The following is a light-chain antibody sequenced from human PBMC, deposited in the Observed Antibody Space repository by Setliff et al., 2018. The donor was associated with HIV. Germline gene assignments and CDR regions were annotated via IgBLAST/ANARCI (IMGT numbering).Light chain of an antibody. CDR1: SGDVGRYNL. V-gene: IGLV2-23*01. Sequence: LTQPASVSGSPGQSITISCTGTSGDVGRYNLVSWYQQQPGKPPKLMIYQASKRPSGVSNRFPGSKSGNTASLTISGLQAEDEADYYCCSNTGSNTYVFGTGTKVTVL. CDR3: CSNTGSNTYV. CDR2: QAS. J-gene: IGLJ1*01.